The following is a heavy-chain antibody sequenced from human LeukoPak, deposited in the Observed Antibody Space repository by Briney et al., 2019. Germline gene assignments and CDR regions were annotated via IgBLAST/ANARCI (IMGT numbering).Heavy chain of an antibody. CDR2: INPSGGST. Sequence: ASVKVSCKASGYTFTNYYMHWVRQAPGLGLEWMGIINPSGGSTSYAQKFQGRVTMTRDTSTSTVCMELSSLRSEDMAVYYCARDRKSSGRYYFDYWGQGTLVTVSS. J-gene: IGHJ4*02. V-gene: IGHV1-46*01. CDR3: ARDRKSSGRYYFDY. CDR1: GYTFTNYY. D-gene: IGHD3-22*01.